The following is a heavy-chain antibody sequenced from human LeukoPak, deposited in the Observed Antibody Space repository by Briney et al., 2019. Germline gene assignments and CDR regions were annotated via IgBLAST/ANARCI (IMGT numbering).Heavy chain of an antibody. V-gene: IGHV3-23*01. CDR3: AKLYDSSRSYDHYYGMDV. J-gene: IGHJ6*02. CDR1: GFTFTSSA. CDR2: IGASGGTT. Sequence: PGGSLRLSCAASGFTFTSSAMSWVRQAPGKGLEWVSVIGASGGTTYYANFVKGRFTISRDKSKNTLYLQMNSLRVEDTAVYYCAKLYDSSRSYDHYYGMDVWGQGTTVTVSS. D-gene: IGHD3-22*01.